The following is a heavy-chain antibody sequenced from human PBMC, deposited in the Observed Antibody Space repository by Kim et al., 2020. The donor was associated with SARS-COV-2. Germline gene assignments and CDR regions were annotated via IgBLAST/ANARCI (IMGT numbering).Heavy chain of an antibody. D-gene: IGHD3-10*01. CDR1: GFTFSGYA. J-gene: IGHJ4*02. Sequence: GGSLRLSCSASGFTFSGYAMSWFRQAPGKGLEWLGFVRNKAYGATTQYAASVRGRLTISRDDSEGIAYLHMSSPKTEDTAVYYCTSGGGSGRYFFDYWGQGSLVTVSS. CDR3: TSGGGSGRYFFDY. CDR2: VRNKAYGATT. V-gene: IGHV3-49*03.